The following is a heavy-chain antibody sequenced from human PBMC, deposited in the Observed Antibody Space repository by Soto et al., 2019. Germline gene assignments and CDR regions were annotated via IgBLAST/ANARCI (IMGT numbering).Heavy chain of an antibody. Sequence: HPGGSLRLSCAASGFTFSSDAMSWVRQAPGKGLEWVSGVSAGGTYTYYADSVKGRFTISRDDSKNTLFLQMNSLRVEDTAVYYCAKSTGTSRKGIDYWGQGTLVTVSS. J-gene: IGHJ4*02. CDR3: AKSTGTSRKGIDY. CDR1: GFTFSSDA. D-gene: IGHD1-1*01. CDR2: VSAGGTYT. V-gene: IGHV3-23*01.